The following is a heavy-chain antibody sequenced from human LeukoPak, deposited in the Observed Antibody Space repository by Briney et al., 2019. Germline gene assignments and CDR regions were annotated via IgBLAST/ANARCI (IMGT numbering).Heavy chain of an antibody. CDR3: ARHVGYCSSTSCYILHFDY. J-gene: IGHJ4*02. D-gene: IGHD2-2*01. Sequence: TSETLSLTCTVSGGSISSSSYYWGWIRQPPGEGLEWIGSICYSGSTYYNPSLKSRVTISVDTSKNQFSLKLSSVTAADTAVYYCARHVGYCSSTSCYILHFDYWGQGTLVTVSS. V-gene: IGHV4-39*01. CDR2: ICYSGST. CDR1: GGSISSSSYY.